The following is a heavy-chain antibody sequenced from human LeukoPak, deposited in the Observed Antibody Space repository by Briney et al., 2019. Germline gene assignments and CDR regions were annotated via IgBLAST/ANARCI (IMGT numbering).Heavy chain of an antibody. CDR3: ARGKYSSGWYYKGYFDY. J-gene: IGHJ4*02. Sequence: SETLSLTCAVYGGSFSGYYWSWIRQPPGKGLEWIGEINHSGSTNYNPSLKSRVTISVDTFKNQFSLKLSSVTAADTAVYYCARGKYSSGWYYKGYFDYWGQGTLVTVSS. V-gene: IGHV4-34*01. D-gene: IGHD6-19*01. CDR1: GGSFSGYY. CDR2: INHSGST.